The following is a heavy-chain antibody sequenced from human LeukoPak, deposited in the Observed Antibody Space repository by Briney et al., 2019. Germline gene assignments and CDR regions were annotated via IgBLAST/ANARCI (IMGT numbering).Heavy chain of an antibody. CDR2: ISGSAVST. Sequence: GGSLRLSCAASGLTFSSYGLHWVRQAPGKGLEWVSAISGSAVSTYYADSVKGRFTISRDNSKNTLYLQMNSLRAEDTAVYYCTTDDGVIYYDSSGYPDYWGQGTLVTVSS. CDR3: TTDDGVIYYDSSGYPDY. D-gene: IGHD3-22*01. J-gene: IGHJ4*02. CDR1: GLTFSSYG. V-gene: IGHV3-23*01.